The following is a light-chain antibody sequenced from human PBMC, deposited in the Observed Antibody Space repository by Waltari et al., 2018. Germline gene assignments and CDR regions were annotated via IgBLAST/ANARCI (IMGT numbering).Light chain of an antibody. CDR2: KAS. CDR3: QQYNNYPYT. CDR1: QSLSTW. V-gene: IGKV1-5*03. Sequence: DIRMTQSPSTLSASVGDRVTITCRASQSLSTWLAWYQQKPGKAPKVLIYKASSLESGVPSRFSGSGSGTEFTLTISSLQPDDFATYYCQQYNNYPYTFGQGTKLEIK. J-gene: IGKJ2*01.